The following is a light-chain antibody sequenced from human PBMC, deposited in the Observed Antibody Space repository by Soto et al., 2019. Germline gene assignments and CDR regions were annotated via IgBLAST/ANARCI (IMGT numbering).Light chain of an antibody. CDR2: EVS. J-gene: IGLJ1*01. V-gene: IGLV2-14*01. Sequence: QSVLTQPASVSGSPGQSITISCTGTSSDVGTYNYVSWYQHHPGKAPKLIIYEVSNRPSGVSNRFSGSKSGSTAPLTISGLQAEDEADYHCTSYTRDTALVFXTGTKVTVL. CDR3: TSYTRDTALV. CDR1: SSDVGTYNY.